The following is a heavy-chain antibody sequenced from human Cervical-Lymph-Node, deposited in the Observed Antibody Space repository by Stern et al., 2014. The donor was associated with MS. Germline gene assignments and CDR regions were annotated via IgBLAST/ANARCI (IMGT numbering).Heavy chain of an antibody. J-gene: IGHJ4*02. V-gene: IGHV3-53*01. CDR3: ARDTSSPERSDW. CDR1: GFTVRRDY. Sequence: EVQLVESGGGVIQPGGSLRLSCTASGFTVRRDYMTWVRQAPGNALEWVSLITNVGSTFYTDSVKGRFTISRDDSKNTVYLHMTSLRAEDTAMYYCARDTSSPERSDWWGQGTLVTVSS. CDR2: ITNVGST. D-gene: IGHD1-1*01.